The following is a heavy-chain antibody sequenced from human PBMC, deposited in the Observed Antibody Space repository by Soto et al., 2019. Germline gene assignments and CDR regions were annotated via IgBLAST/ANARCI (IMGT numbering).Heavy chain of an antibody. J-gene: IGHJ4*02. D-gene: IGHD3-3*01. CDR1: GFTFSSYW. CDR2: IKQDGSEK. CDR3: AREGSEWLQWSREWSY. Sequence: GGSLRLSCAASGFTFSSYWMSWVRQAPGKGLEWVANIKQDGSEKYYVDSVKGRFTISRDNAKNSLYLQMNSLRAEDTAVYYCAREGSEWLQWSREWSYWGQGTLVTVSS. V-gene: IGHV3-7*01.